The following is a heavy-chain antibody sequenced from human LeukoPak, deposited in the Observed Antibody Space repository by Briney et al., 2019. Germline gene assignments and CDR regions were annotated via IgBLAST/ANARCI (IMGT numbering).Heavy chain of an antibody. CDR1: GGSFSGYY. CDR3: ARHHYYDSSGYLDY. CDR2: INHSGST. D-gene: IGHD3-22*01. Sequence: PSETLSLTCAVYGGSFSGYYWSWIRQPPGKGLEWVGEINHSGSTNYNPSLKSRVTISVDTSKNQFSLKLSSVTAADTAVYYCARHHYYDSSGYLDYWGQGILVTVSS. V-gene: IGHV4-34*01. J-gene: IGHJ4*01.